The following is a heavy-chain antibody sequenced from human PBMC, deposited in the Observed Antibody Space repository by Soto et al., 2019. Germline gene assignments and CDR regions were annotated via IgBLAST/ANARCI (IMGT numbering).Heavy chain of an antibody. J-gene: IGHJ4*02. Sequence: EVQLLDSGGVLVQPGGSLRLSCAASGFTFSSYAMNWVRQAPGKGLEWVSVISGSGDSTYYADSVKGRFTISRDHSKNPLYLQMNRLRTEDTAVYYCARRGPGTYFDYWGQGTLVTVSS. V-gene: IGHV3-23*01. CDR1: GFTFSSYA. CDR3: ARRGPGTYFDY. D-gene: IGHD6-13*01. CDR2: ISGSGDST.